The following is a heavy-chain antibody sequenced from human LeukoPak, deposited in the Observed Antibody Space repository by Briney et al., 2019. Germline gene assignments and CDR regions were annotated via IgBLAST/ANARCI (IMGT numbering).Heavy chain of an antibody. J-gene: IGHJ3*02. CDR3: ARDLTGWGAFDI. CDR1: GFTFSSYW. D-gene: IGHD3-9*01. Sequence: GGSLRLSCAASGFTFSSYWMHWVRQAPGKGLVWVSRINSDGSSTSYADSVKGRFTISRDNAKNSLYLQMNSLRTEDTAVYYCARDLTGWGAFDIWGQGTMVTVSS. CDR2: INSDGSST. V-gene: IGHV3-74*01.